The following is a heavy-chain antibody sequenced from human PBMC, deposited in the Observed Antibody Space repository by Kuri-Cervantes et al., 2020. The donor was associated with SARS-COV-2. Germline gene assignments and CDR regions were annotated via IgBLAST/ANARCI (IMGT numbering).Heavy chain of an antibody. J-gene: IGHJ4*02. Sequence: GGSLRLSCAASGFTVSSNYMSWVRQAPGKGLEWVSVIYSGGSTYYADSVKGRFTISRDNSKNTLYLQMNSLRAEDTAVCYCAKAKTTVTTFDYWGQGTLVTVSS. D-gene: IGHD4-17*01. CDR3: AKAKTTVTTFDY. V-gene: IGHV3-53*05. CDR1: GFTVSSNY. CDR2: IYSGGST.